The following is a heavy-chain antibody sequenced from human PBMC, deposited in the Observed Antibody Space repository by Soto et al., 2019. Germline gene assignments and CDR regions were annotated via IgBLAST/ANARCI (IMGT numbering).Heavy chain of an antibody. CDR3: ARDLDIVVVPAAAYYYYGMDV. V-gene: IGHV3-30-3*01. CDR1: GFTFSSYA. Sequence: QVQLVESGGGVAQPGRSLRLSCAASGFTFSSYAMHWVRQAPGKGLEWVAVISYDGSNKYYADSVKGRFTISRDNSKNTLYLQMNSLRAEDTAVYYCARDLDIVVVPAAAYYYYGMDVWGQGTTVTVSS. J-gene: IGHJ6*02. CDR2: ISYDGSNK. D-gene: IGHD2-2*01.